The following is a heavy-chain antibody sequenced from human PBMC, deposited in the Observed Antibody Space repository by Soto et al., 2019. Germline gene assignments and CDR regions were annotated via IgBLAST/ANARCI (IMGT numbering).Heavy chain of an antibody. CDR3: AKDWGDYGSGSYYLYSYGMDV. J-gene: IGHJ6*02. D-gene: IGHD3-10*01. V-gene: IGHV3-30*18. CDR1: GFTFSDYA. CDR2: VSHDGRNT. Sequence: GGSLTLSCAASGFTFSDYAMHWVRQAPGKGLEWVAVVSHDGRNTHYADSVKGRFTISRDNSKNTLYLQMNSLRAEDTAVYYCAKDWGDYGSGSYYLYSYGMDVWGQGTTVTVSS.